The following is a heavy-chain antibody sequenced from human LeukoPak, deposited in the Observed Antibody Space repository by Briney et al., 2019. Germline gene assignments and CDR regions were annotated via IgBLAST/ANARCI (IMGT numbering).Heavy chain of an antibody. V-gene: IGHV3-74*01. Sequence: GGSLRLSCAASGFTFGSYWMHWVRQVPGKGLMWVARVNLDGRSTGYAESVKGRFTISRDNAKLTVYLQMNSLRADDTAVYYCVRDVWGDRDGFFEYWSQGALVTVST. CDR1: GFTFGSYW. D-gene: IGHD5-24*01. CDR2: VNLDGRST. CDR3: VRDVWGDRDGFFEY. J-gene: IGHJ4*02.